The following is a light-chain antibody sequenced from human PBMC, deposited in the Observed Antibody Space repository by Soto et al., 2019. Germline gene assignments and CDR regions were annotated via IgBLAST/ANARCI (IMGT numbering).Light chain of an antibody. Sequence: QSVLTQPASVSGSPGQSITISCTGTSSDVGAYNYDSWYQQYPGEAPKVIIYDVSHRPAGVSNRFSGSKSGNTASLTISGLQTQDEADYYCSSYTSATTYVFGTGTNLTVL. CDR1: SSDVGAYNY. CDR3: SSYTSATTYV. CDR2: DVS. J-gene: IGLJ1*01. V-gene: IGLV2-14*01.